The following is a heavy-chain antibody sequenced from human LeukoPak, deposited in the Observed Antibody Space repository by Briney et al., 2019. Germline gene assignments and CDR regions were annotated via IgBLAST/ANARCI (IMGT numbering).Heavy chain of an antibody. CDR2: ISWNSGSI. Sequence: QPGRSLRLSCAASGFTFDDYAMHWVRQAPGKGLEWVSGISWNSGSIGYADSVKGRFTISRDNAKNSLYLQMSSLRAEDTVLYYCAKSTAKYYYDSSGYYSIWGQGTLVTVSS. CDR1: GFTFDDYA. D-gene: IGHD3-22*01. V-gene: IGHV3-9*01. J-gene: IGHJ4*02. CDR3: AKSTAKYYYDSSGYYSI.